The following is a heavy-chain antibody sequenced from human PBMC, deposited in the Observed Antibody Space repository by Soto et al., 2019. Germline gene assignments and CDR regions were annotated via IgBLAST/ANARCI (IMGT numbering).Heavy chain of an antibody. CDR2: IDHDGST. CDR1: GFTFSNYW. CDR3: VRDSHGDY. V-gene: IGHV3-74*01. J-gene: IGHJ4*01. Sequence: EVQLVESGGGLVQPGGSLRLSCAASGFTFSNYWMHWVRQAPGKGLAWVARIDHDGSTDYAGSVRGRFTVSRDNAENMLYLQMNSLRDDDTALYYFVRDSHGDYWGHGTLVTVSS.